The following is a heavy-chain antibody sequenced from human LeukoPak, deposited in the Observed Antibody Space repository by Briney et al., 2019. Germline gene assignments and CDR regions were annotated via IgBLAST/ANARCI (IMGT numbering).Heavy chain of an antibody. Sequence: GASVKVSCKAPGYTFTSYGISWVRQAPGQGLEWMGIINPSGGSTSYAQKFQDRVTMTRDMSTSTVYMELSSLRSEDTAVYYCARVSRQLVRYLWFDPWGQGTLVTVSS. V-gene: IGHV1-46*01. J-gene: IGHJ5*02. CDR3: ARVSRQLVRYLWFDP. D-gene: IGHD6-6*01. CDR1: GYTFTSYG. CDR2: INPSGGST.